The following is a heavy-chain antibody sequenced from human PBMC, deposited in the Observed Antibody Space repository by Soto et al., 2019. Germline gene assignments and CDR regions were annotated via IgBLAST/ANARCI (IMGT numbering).Heavy chain of an antibody. V-gene: IGHV1-69*02. CDR1: GDTFSSYT. J-gene: IGHJ6*02. CDR2: IIPALGVA. Sequence: QVQLVQSGAEVKKPGSSVKVSCKASGDTFSSYTISWVRQAPGQGLEWMGRIIPALGVADYAQNFQGRVTITADKSTSTAYMELSSLRSGDTAVYYCATEKYNWNSAIDVWGQGTTVTVSS. CDR3: ATEKYNWNSAIDV. D-gene: IGHD1-1*01.